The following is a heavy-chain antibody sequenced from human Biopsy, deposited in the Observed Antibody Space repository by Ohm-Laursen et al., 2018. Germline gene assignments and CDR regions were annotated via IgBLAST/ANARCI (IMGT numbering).Heavy chain of an antibody. J-gene: IGHJ6*02. CDR1: GYTFGNYG. D-gene: IGHD2-15*01. V-gene: IGHV1-18*01. CDR3: ARDRYRWDMAAVVAAHYKEHYYPLDV. CDR2: ISAYNNNNT. Sequence: ASVKVSCKASGYTFGNYGVSWVRQAPGQGLEWLGWISAYNNNNTNYAQNFQDRVTMTADTSTNIAYMELRSLRSDDTAIYYCARDRYRWDMAAVVAAHYKEHYYPLDVWGQGTAVTVSS.